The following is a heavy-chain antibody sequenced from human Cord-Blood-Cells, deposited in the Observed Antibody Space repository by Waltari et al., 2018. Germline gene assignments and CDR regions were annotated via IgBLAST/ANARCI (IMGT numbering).Heavy chain of an antibody. CDR3: ARDQYDSSGYYYY. J-gene: IGHJ4*02. Sequence: QVQLVQSGAEVKKPGAAVKVSCKASGYTFTGYALNWVRQAPGQRLEWMGWINAGNGNTKYSQKFQGRVTITRDTSASTAYMELSSLRSEDTAVYYCARDQYDSSGYYYYWGQGTLVTVSS. D-gene: IGHD3-22*01. CDR2: INAGNGNT. V-gene: IGHV1-3*01. CDR1: GYTFTGYA.